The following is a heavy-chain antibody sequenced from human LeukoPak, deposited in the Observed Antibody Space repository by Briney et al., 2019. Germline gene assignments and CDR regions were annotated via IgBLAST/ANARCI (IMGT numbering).Heavy chain of an antibody. Sequence: SETLSLTCTVSGGSISSGSYYWSWIRQPAGKGLEWIGRIYTSGSTNYNPSLKSRVTISVDTSKNQFSLKLSSVTAADTAVYYCAREGWSGYSNWFDPWGQGTLVTVSS. J-gene: IGHJ5*02. D-gene: IGHD3-3*01. CDR1: GGSISSGSYY. CDR2: IYTSGST. V-gene: IGHV4-61*02. CDR3: AREGWSGYSNWFDP.